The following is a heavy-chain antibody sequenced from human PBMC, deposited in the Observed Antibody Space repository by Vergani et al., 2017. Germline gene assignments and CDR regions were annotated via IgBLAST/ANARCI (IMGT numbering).Heavy chain of an antibody. CDR1: GYTFTGYY. Sequence: QVQLVQSGAEVKKPGASVKVSCKASGYTFTGYYMHWVRQAPGQGLEWMGWINPNSGGTNYAQKFQGRVTMTRDTSISTAYMELSRLGSDDTAVYYCARDETPTYYYDSSGYWSLADWGQGTLVTVSS. V-gene: IGHV1-2*02. CDR2: INPNSGGT. D-gene: IGHD3-22*01. J-gene: IGHJ4*02. CDR3: ARDETPTYYYDSSGYWSLAD.